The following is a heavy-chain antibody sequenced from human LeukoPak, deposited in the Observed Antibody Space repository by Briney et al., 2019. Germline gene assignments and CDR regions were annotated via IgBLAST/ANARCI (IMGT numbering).Heavy chain of an antibody. J-gene: IGHJ5*02. CDR3: GQIGQGYSSSSTTS. CDR2: ITGSGGGS. Sequence: GGSLRLSCAASGFTFGSYAMNWVRQAPAKGLEWVSSITGSGGGSFYADSVKGRFTISRDNSKNTLYLHLNSLRAEDTAIYYCGQIGQGYSSSSTTSWGQGTLVTVSS. CDR1: GFTFGSYA. V-gene: IGHV3-23*01. D-gene: IGHD6-13*01.